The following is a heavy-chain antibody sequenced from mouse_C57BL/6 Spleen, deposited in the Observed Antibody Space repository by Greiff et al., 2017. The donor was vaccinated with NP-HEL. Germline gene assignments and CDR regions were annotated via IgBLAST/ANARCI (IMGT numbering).Heavy chain of an antibody. CDR1: GYTFTSYT. D-gene: IGHD1-1*01. J-gene: IGHJ2*01. V-gene: IGHV1-4*01. CDR2: INPSSGYT. CDR3: AREGITTGYYFDY. Sequence: VQLQESGAELARPGASVKMSCKASGYTFTSYTMHWVKQRPGQGLEWIGYINPSSGYTKYNQKFKDKATLTADKSSSTAYMQLSSLTSEDSAVYYCAREGITTGYYFDYWGQGTTLTVSS.